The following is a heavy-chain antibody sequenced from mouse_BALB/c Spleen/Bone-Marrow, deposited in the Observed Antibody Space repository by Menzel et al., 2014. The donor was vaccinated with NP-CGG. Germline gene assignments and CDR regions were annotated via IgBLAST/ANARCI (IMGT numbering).Heavy chain of an antibody. V-gene: IGHV14-3*02. CDR2: IGPANGNT. D-gene: IGHD2-4*01. J-gene: IGHJ3*01. Sequence: VQLQQSGAELVKPGASVKLSCTASGFNIKDTHMHWVKQRPEQGLEWIGRIGPANGNTKYDPKFQGKATITADTSSNTAYLQLSGLTSEDTAVYYCAVYDYEGFAYWGQGTLVTVSA. CDR1: GFNIKDTH. CDR3: AVYDYEGFAY.